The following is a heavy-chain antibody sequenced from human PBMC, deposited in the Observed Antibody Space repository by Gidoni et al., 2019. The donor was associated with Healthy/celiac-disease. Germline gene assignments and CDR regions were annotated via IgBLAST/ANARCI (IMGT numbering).Heavy chain of an antibody. CDR3: ARGIGRGSRIKTNDYVWGSYRPLFDY. Sequence: GKGLEWIGEINHSGSTNYNPSLKSRVTISVDTSKNQFSLKLSSVTAADTAVYYCARGIGRGSRIKTNDYVWGSYRPLFDYWGQGTLVTVSS. D-gene: IGHD3-16*02. CDR2: INHSGST. V-gene: IGHV4-34*01. J-gene: IGHJ4*02.